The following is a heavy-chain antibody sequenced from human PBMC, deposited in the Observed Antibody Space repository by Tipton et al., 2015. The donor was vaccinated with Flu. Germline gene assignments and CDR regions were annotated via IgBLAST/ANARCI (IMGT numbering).Heavy chain of an antibody. V-gene: IGHV5-51*01. CDR3: VRQVAATYSSDF. CDR2: FYPSDSNI. Sequence: VQLVQSGAEVKKPGESLQISCKASGYIFTNYRIAWVRQMPGKGLEWMGIFYPSDSNIRYSPSFQGQVTISADKSISTAYLQWSSLKASDTAMYYCVRQVAATYSSDFWGQGTLVTVSS. J-gene: IGHJ4*02. D-gene: IGHD1-26*01. CDR1: GYIFTNYR.